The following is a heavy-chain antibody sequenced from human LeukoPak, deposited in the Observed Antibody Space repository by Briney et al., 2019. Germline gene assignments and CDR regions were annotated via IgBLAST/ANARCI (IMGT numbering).Heavy chain of an antibody. CDR1: GYTFTTYA. CDR3: ATWSGSYHLY. J-gene: IGHJ4*02. Sequence: ASVKVSCKASGYTFTTYAISWVRQAPGQGLEWMGGFDPEDGETIYAQKFQGRVTMTEDKSTDTAYMELSSLRSEDTAVYYCATWSGSYHLYWGQGTLVTVSS. CDR2: FDPEDGET. V-gene: IGHV1-24*01. D-gene: IGHD1-26*01.